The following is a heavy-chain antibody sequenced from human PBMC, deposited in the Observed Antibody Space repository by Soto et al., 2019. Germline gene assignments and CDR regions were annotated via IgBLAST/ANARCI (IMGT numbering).Heavy chain of an antibody. CDR1: GGSFSDHY. CDR3: ARDKITGLFDY. Sequence: PSETMRHPCAVYGGSFSDHYWTRIRQPPVTGLEWNREINHRGNTNYNPPLQRRVTISVDTSKNQFSLNPTSVTAADSSVYYCARDKITGLFDYWGKGTRVTGSS. D-gene: IGHD2-8*02. CDR2: INHRGNT. J-gene: IGHJ4*02. V-gene: IGHV4-34*01.